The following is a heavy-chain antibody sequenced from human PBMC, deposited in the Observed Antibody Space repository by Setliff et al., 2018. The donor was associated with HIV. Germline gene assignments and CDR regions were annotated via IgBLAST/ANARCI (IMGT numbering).Heavy chain of an antibody. CDR1: GFTVSNNY. V-gene: IGHV3-53*01. J-gene: IGHJ4*02. CDR3: ASDQQWLAQGWGGPHY. Sequence: GGSLRLSCAASGFTVSNNYMNWVRQAPGKGLEWVSVIYSGGSTYYADSVKGRFTISRDNSKNTLYLQMNTLRAEDTAVYYCASDQQWLAQGWGGPHYWGQGTLVTVSS. CDR2: IYSGGST. D-gene: IGHD6-19*01.